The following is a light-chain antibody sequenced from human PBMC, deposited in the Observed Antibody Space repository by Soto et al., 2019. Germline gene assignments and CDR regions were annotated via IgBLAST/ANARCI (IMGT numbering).Light chain of an antibody. CDR3: ATWDGNLNGWV. J-gene: IGLJ3*02. CDR2: STN. V-gene: IGLV1-44*01. CDR1: ASNIGSNP. Sequence: QAVVTQPPSASGTPGQRVTISCSGSASNIGSNPVNWYQHLPGTAPKLLIYSTNQRPSGVPDRFSGSKSGTSASLAISGPQSEDEADYYCATWDGNLNGWVFGGGTKLTVL.